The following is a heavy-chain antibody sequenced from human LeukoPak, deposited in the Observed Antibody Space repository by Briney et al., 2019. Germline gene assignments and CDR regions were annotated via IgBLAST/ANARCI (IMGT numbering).Heavy chain of an antibody. J-gene: IGHJ4*02. V-gene: IGHV3-21*01. Sequence: GGSLRLSCAASGFTFSSYSMNWVRQAPGKGLEWVSSISSSSSYIYYADSVKGRFTISRDNAKNSLYLQMNSLRAEDTAVYYCASLPTRYCSSTSCYLVDYWGQGTLVTVYS. D-gene: IGHD2-2*01. CDR3: ASLPTRYCSSTSCYLVDY. CDR2: ISSSSSYI. CDR1: GFTFSSYS.